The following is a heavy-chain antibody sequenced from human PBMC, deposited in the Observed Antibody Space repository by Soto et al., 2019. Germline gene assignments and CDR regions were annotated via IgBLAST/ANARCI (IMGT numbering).Heavy chain of an antibody. CDR3: ARQTSYDSDTSGYYLFDQ. Sequence: GASVKVSCKASGYSFTSYGISWVRQAPGQGLEWMGWISIYNGNIMYEQKFQGRVTMTTDTSTSTAYMELRSLRSDDTAIYFCARQTSYDSDTSGYYLFDQWGQGTLVTVSS. CDR2: ISIYNGNI. D-gene: IGHD3-22*01. J-gene: IGHJ4*02. CDR1: GYSFTSYG. V-gene: IGHV1-18*04.